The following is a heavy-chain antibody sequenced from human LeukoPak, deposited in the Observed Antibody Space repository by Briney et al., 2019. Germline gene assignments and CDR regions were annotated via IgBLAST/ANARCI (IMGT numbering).Heavy chain of an antibody. Sequence: GGSLSLSCAGSAFTFSSYWMSWVRQAPGKGPEWVANIKDDGSEKYYLDSVKGRFTISRDNAKSSLYLQMNSLRAEDTAVYSCARIKEYGFDIWGQGTMATVSS. CDR3: ARIKEYGFDI. J-gene: IGHJ3*02. CDR2: IKDDGSEK. V-gene: IGHV3-7*01. CDR1: AFTFSSYW. D-gene: IGHD3-10*01.